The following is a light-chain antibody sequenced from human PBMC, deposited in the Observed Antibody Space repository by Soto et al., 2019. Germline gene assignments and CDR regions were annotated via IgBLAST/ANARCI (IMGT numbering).Light chain of an antibody. Sequence: DIQMTQSPSSVSASVGDRVTITCRASKGISSWLAWYQQKPGKAPKLLIYAASSLQSGVPSRFSGSGSGTDFTLTISSLQPEYFATYYCQQANSFPLFTFGPGTKVDI. CDR1: KGISSW. V-gene: IGKV1-12*01. J-gene: IGKJ3*01. CDR2: AAS. CDR3: QQANSFPLFT.